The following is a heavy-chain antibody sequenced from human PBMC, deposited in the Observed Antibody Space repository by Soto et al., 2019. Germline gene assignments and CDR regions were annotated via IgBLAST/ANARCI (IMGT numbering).Heavy chain of an antibody. CDR2: INWNGGST. V-gene: IGHV3-20*01. CDR3: ARGSRYGSGSYYVYMDV. D-gene: IGHD3-10*01. CDR1: GFTFDDYG. Sequence: EVQLVESGGGVVRPGGSLRLSCAASGFTFDDYGMSWVRQAPGKGLEWVSGINWNGGSTGYADSVKGRFTISRDNAKNSLYLQMNSLRAEDTALYHCARGSRYGSGSYYVYMDVWGKGTTVTVSS. J-gene: IGHJ6*03.